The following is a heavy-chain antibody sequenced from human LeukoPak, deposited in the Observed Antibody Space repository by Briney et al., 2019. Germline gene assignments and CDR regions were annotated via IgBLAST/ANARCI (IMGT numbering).Heavy chain of an antibody. Sequence: SETLSLTCAVSGGSISSYYWNWIRQPAGKGLEWIGRIYASGSTNNPSLKSRVTMSLDTSKNQFSLKLSSVTAADTAVCYCARDIGYSVINWGQGTLVTVSS. CDR1: GGSISSYY. J-gene: IGHJ4*02. CDR3: ARDIGYSVIN. V-gene: IGHV4-4*07. CDR2: IYASGST. D-gene: IGHD5/OR15-5a*01.